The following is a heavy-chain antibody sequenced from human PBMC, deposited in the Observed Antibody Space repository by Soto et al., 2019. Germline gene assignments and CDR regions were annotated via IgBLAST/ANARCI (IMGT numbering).Heavy chain of an antibody. CDR3: ARGWDANS. V-gene: IGHV4-30-2*02. CDR1: GCSISSGGYS. CDR2: IYHSGST. Sequence: SETLSLTCAVSGCSISSGGYSWSWIRQPPGKGLEWIGYIYHSGSTYYNSSLKSRVTISTDTSRNQFSLKVNYVTAADTAVYYCARGWDANSWGQGTLVTVSS. J-gene: IGHJ4*02. D-gene: IGHD6-19*01.